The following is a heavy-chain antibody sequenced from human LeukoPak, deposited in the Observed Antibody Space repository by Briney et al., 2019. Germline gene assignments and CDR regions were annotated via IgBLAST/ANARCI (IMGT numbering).Heavy chain of an antibody. Sequence: GASVKVSCKAFGYTFTSNYMHWVRQAPGQGPEWMGVISPSGGSTTYAQKFQGRVTLTRDMSTSTDYLELSSLRSEDTAVYYCARVTGGRYCSTTSCYMRGWFDPWGQGTLVTVSS. CDR2: ISPSGGST. D-gene: IGHD2-2*02. CDR3: ARVTGGRYCSTTSCYMRGWFDP. J-gene: IGHJ5*02. V-gene: IGHV1-46*01. CDR1: GYTFTSNY.